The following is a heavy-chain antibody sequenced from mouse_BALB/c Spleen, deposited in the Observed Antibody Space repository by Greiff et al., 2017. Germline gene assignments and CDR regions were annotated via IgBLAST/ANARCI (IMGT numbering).Heavy chain of an antibody. CDR3: ARSGNYPFDY. Sequence: QVQLQQSGAELVRPGVSVKISCKGSGYTFTDYAMPWVKQSHAKSLEWIGVISTYYGDASYNQKFKGKATMTVDKSSSTAYMELARLTSEDSAIYYCARSGNYPFDYWGQGTTLTVSS. V-gene: IGHV1S137*01. CDR1: GYTFTDYA. J-gene: IGHJ2*01. CDR2: ISTYYGDA. D-gene: IGHD2-1*01.